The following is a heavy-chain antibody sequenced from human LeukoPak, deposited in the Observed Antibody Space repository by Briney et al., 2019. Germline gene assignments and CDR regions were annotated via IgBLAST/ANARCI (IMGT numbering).Heavy chain of an antibody. D-gene: IGHD3-22*01. CDR3: ARDSSYYDSSGRSYYYYGMDV. Sequence: GGSLRLSCAASGFTFSSYWMSWVRQAPGKGLEWVANIKRDGSEKYYVDSAKGRFTISRDNAKNSLYLQMNSLRAEDTAVYYCARDSSYYDSSGRSYYYYGMDVWGQGTTVTVSS. CDR1: GFTFSSYW. CDR2: IKRDGSEK. J-gene: IGHJ6*02. V-gene: IGHV3-7*01.